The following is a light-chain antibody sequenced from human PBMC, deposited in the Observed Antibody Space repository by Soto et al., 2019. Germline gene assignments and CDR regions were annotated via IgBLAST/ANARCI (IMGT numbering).Light chain of an antibody. CDR2: VEGSGNY. Sequence: QSVLTQSSSASASLGSSVKLTCTLSSGDSNDLIAWHQQQPGKAPRYMMKVEGSGNYNRGRGVPDRFSGSSSGADRYLTICNLQSEDEADYYCETWGSTIWVFGGGTKLTVL. J-gene: IGLJ3*02. CDR3: ETWGSTIWV. V-gene: IGLV4-60*03. CDR1: SGDSNDL.